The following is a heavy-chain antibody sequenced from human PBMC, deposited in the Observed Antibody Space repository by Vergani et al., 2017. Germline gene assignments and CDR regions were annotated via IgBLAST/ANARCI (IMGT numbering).Heavy chain of an antibody. CDR2: KSYDGSNK. Sequence: QVQLVESGGGVVQPGRSLRLSCAASGFTFSSYGMHWVRQAPGKGLEWVAVKSYDGSNKYYEDSVKGRFTISRDNSKNTLYLQMNSLRAEDTAVYYCAKSLGGYYYYYYMDVWGKGTTVTVSS. J-gene: IGHJ6*03. CDR1: GFTFSSYG. D-gene: IGHD2-15*01. V-gene: IGHV3-30*18. CDR3: AKSLGGYYYYYYMDV.